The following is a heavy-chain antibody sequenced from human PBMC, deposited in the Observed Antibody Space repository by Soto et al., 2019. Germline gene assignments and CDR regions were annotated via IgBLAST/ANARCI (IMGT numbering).Heavy chain of an antibody. CDR2: IYSGGTT. D-gene: IGHD5-18*01. CDR3: ARERYSYGYYLDY. V-gene: IGHV3-53*04. CDR1: GFTVSSNY. J-gene: IGHJ4*02. Sequence: GGSLRLSCAASGFTVSSNYMSWVRQAPGKGLEWASVIYSGGTTNNAESVQGRFTISRQNSKNTLYLQMNSLRAEDTAVYYGARERYSYGYYLDYWGQGTLVTVSS.